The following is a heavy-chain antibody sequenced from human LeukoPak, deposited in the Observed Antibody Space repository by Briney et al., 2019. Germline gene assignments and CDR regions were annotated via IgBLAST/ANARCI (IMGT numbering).Heavy chain of an antibody. CDR3: AKGSSSSRPYYFDY. D-gene: IGHD6-6*01. CDR2: ITYSGGDT. Sequence: GGSLRLSCVASGFTFSSYAMSWVRQAPGKGLDWVSAITYSGGDTYHADSVKGRLTISRDNSKNTLYLQMNSLRPDDTALYYCAKGSSSSRPYYFDYWGHGILVTVSS. V-gene: IGHV3-23*01. J-gene: IGHJ4*01. CDR1: GFTFSSYA.